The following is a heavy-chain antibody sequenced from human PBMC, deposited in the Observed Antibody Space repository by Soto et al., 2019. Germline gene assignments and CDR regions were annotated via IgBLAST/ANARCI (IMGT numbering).Heavy chain of an antibody. CDR1: GYALNSNY. D-gene: IGHD3-3*01. CDR2: INPSGGST. V-gene: IGHV1-46*02. Sequence: AASAKASCNASGYALNSNYRHWVQQSPEQGLEWMGIINPSGGSTSYAQKFQGRVTMTRDTSTSTVYMELSSLRSEDTAVYYCAGRTYYDFWSGYRPHYYYYGMDVWGQGNTVTVSS. J-gene: IGHJ6*02. CDR3: AGRTYYDFWSGYRPHYYYYGMDV.